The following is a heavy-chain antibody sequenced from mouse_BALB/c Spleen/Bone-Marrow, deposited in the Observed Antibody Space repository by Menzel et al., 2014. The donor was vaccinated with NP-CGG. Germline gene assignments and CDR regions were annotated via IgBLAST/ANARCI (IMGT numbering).Heavy chain of an antibody. CDR1: GYSFTGYT. D-gene: IGHD2-1*01. J-gene: IGHJ2*01. CDR2: INPYNGGT. V-gene: IGHV1-18*01. Sequence: VQLKESGPELVKLGASMKISCKDSGYSFTGYTMNWVKQSHGKNLEWIGLINPYNGGTSYNQKFKGKATLTVDKSSSTAYMELLSLTSEDSAVYYCARLLWYSFFDYWGQGTTLTVSS. CDR3: ARLLWYSFFDY.